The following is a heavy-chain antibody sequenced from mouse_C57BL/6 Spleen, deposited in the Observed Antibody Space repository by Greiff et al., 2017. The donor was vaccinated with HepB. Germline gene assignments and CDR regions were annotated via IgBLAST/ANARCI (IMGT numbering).Heavy chain of an antibody. CDR3: ARDHYGLGDWFAY. J-gene: IGHJ3*01. CDR2: ISDGGSYT. D-gene: IGHD2-2*01. V-gene: IGHV5-4*01. Sequence: EVKLMESGGGLVKPGGSLKLSCAASGFTFSSYAMSWVRQTPEKRLEWVATISDGGSYTYYPDNVKGRFTISRDNAKNNLYLQMSHLKSEDTAMYYCARDHYGLGDWFAYWGQGTLVTVSA. CDR1: GFTFSSYA.